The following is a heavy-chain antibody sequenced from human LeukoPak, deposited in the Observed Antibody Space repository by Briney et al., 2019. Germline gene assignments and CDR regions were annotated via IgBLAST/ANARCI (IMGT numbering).Heavy chain of an antibody. J-gene: IGHJ3*02. CDR3: ARAPPSGYDAFDI. D-gene: IGHD6-13*01. CDR2: TYYRSKWYN. CDR1: GDSVSIHSAA. V-gene: IGHV6-1*01. Sequence: SQTLSLTCAISGDSVSIHSAAWNWIRQSPSRGLEWLGRTYYRSKWYNDYAVSVKSRITINPDTSKNQFSLQLNSVTPEDTAVYHCARAPPSGYDAFDIWGQGTMVTVSS.